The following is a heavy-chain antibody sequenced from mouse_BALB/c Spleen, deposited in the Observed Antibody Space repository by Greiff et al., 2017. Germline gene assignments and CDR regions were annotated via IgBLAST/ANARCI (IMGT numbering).Heavy chain of an antibody. CDR3: ARHRYDNAMDY. Sequence: EVKLMESGGGLVLPGESLKLSCESDEYEFPSHDMSWVRKTPEKRLELVAAINSDGGSTYYPDTMERRFIISRDNTKKTLYLQMSSLRSEDTALYYCARHRYDNAMDYWGQGTSVTVSS. V-gene: IGHV5-2*01. CDR1: EYEFPSHD. J-gene: IGHJ4*01. CDR2: INSDGGST. D-gene: IGHD2-14*01.